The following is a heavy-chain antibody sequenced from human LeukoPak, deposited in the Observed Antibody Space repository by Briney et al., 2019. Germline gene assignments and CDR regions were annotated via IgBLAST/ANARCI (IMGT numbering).Heavy chain of an antibody. Sequence: GGSLRLSCAASGFTFSNYWMHWVRQAPGKGLVWVSRINTDGTTTGYADSVGGRFTISRDNAKNTVFLQMNSLRAEDTAVYYCAKGAFAGALDIWGQGTVVTVSS. V-gene: IGHV3-74*01. CDR2: INTDGTTT. CDR1: GFTFSNYW. CDR3: AKGAFAGALDI. J-gene: IGHJ3*02. D-gene: IGHD3-10*01.